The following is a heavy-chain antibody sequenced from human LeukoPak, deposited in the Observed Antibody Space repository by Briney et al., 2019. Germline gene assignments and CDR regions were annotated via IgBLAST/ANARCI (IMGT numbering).Heavy chain of an antibody. CDR3: TRDLMDYDVSTGLHHYYMDV. CDR1: GFSFSDYA. D-gene: IGHD3-9*01. Sequence: GGSLRLSCAASGFSFSDYAMHWVRQAPGKGLEWVAFIRYDGSYEYYADSVKGRFTVSRDNAKNTLYLQMNTLRVEDTAVYYCTRDLMDYDVSTGLHHYYMDVWGQGTTVTVSS. J-gene: IGHJ6*02. V-gene: IGHV3-30*02. CDR2: IRYDGSYE.